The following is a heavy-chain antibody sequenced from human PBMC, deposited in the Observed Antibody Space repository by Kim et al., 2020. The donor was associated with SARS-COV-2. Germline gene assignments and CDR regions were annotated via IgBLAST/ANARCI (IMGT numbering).Heavy chain of an antibody. J-gene: IGHJ3*02. CDR3: ARKVAVRATDHAFDI. V-gene: IGHV1-2*02. D-gene: IGHD1-26*01. Sequence: QKFQGRVTMTRDTSISTAYMELSRLRSDDTAVYYCARKVAVRATDHAFDIWGQGTMVTVSS.